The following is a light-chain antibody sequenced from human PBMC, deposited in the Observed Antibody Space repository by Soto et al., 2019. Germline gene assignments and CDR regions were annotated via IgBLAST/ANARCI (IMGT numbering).Light chain of an antibody. J-gene: IGKJ1*01. V-gene: IGKV3-20*01. CDR3: HQFVGSPWT. Sequence: EIVLTQSPGTLSLSPGERATLSCRASQSVNSNYLAWYHQKPGQPPGLLIYPASSRAAGIPDRFSGSGSGTDFTLTISRLEPEDFAVYYCHQFVGSPWTFGQGTKVEI. CDR2: PAS. CDR1: QSVNSNY.